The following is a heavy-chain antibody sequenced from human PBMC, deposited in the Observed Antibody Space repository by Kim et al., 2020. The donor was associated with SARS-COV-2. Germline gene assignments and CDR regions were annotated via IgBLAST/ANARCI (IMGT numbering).Heavy chain of an antibody. CDR3: ARDPRGYSSSWWVNAFDI. J-gene: IGHJ3*02. CDR2: IYYSGST. CDR1: GGSVSSGSYY. V-gene: IGHV4-61*01. Sequence: SETLSLTCTVSGGSVSSGSYYWSWIRQPPGKGLEWIGYIYYSGSTNYNPSLKSRVTISVDTSKNQFSLKLSSVTAADTAVYYCARDPRGYSSSWWVNAFDIWGQGTMVTVSS. D-gene: IGHD6-13*01.